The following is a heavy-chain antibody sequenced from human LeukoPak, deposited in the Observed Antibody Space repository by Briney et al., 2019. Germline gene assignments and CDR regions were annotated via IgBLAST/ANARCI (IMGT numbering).Heavy chain of an antibody. D-gene: IGHD6-19*01. J-gene: IGHJ4*02. Sequence: ASVKVSCKASGYTFTSYGISWVRQAPGQGLEWMGWISAYNGNTNYAQKFQGRVTMTTDTSTSTAYMELRSLRSDDTAVYYCAGSLGSGWYQQFDYWGQGTLVTVSS. CDR1: GYTFTSYG. V-gene: IGHV1-18*01. CDR3: AGSLGSGWYQQFDY. CDR2: ISAYNGNT.